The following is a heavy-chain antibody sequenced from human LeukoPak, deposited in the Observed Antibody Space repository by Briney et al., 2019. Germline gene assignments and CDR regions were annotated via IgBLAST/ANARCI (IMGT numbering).Heavy chain of an antibody. V-gene: IGHV1-69*13. CDR2: IIPIFGTA. Sequence: SVKVSCKASGGTFSSYAISWVRQAPGQGLEWMGGIIPIFGTANYAQKFQGRVTITADESTSTAYMELSSLRSEDTAVYYCATLTYCSGGSCRDYWGQGTLVTVSS. CDR1: GGTFSSYA. CDR3: ATLTYCSGGSCRDY. D-gene: IGHD2-15*01. J-gene: IGHJ4*02.